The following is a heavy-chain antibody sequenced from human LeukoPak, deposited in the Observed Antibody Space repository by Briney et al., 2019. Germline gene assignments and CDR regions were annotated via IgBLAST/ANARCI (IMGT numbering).Heavy chain of an antibody. Sequence: PGGSLRLSCAASGFTFDDYGMSWVRQAPGKGLEWVSGINWNGGRTGYADSVKGRFTISRDNAKNSLYLQMNSLRAEDTSVYYCARDCWDYGSGSYCGIDYWGQGTLVTVSS. CDR2: INWNGGRT. V-gene: IGHV3-20*04. CDR3: ARDCWDYGSGSYCGIDY. D-gene: IGHD3-10*01. J-gene: IGHJ4*02. CDR1: GFTFDDYG.